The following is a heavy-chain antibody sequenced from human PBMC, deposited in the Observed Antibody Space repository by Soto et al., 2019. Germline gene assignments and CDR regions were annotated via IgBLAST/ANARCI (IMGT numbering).Heavy chain of an antibody. CDR2: IYYSGST. Sequence: SETLSLTCTVSGGSVSSGSYYWSWIRQPPGKGLEWIGYIYYSGSTNYNPSLKSRVTISVDTSKNQFSLKLSSVTAADTAVYYCARDRVGYCSSTSCSLDVWGQGTTVTVSS. J-gene: IGHJ6*02. CDR3: ARDRVGYCSSTSCSLDV. V-gene: IGHV4-61*01. D-gene: IGHD2-2*01. CDR1: GGSVSSGSYY.